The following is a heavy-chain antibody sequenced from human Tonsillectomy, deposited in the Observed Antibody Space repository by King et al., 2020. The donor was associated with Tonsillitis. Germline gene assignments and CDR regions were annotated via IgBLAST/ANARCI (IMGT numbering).Heavy chain of an antibody. CDR3: AKEGGAQYCSSASCSADY. CDR1: GFAFSDCG. J-gene: IGHJ4*02. V-gene: IGHV3-30*18. D-gene: IGHD2-2*01. CDR2: ISYDGSEK. Sequence: VQLVESGGGVVQPGRSLRLSCAASGFAFSDCGMHWVRQAPGKGLDWVATISYDGSEKDYGDSVRGRFTISRDNSRSTLYLQVNSLRADDTAVYYCAKEGGAQYCSSASCSADYWGQGTLVTVSS.